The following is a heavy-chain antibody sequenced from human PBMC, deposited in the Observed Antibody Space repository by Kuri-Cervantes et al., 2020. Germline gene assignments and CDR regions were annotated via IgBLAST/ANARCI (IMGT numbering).Heavy chain of an antibody. Sequence: ASVKVSCKAAGYTVTSYGISWVRQAPGQGREWMGWISAYNGDTNYAQKLQGRVTMTTDTSTSTAYMELRSLRSDDTAVYYRARRKGNWFDPWGQGTLVTVSS. V-gene: IGHV1-18*01. CDR2: ISAYNGDT. J-gene: IGHJ5*02. CDR3: ARRKGNWFDP. CDR1: GYTVTSYG. D-gene: IGHD1-14*01.